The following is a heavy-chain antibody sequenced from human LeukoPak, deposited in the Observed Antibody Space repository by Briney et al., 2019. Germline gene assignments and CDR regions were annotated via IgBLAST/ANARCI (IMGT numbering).Heavy chain of an antibody. D-gene: IGHD4-17*01. V-gene: IGHV3-11*06. Sequence: GGSLRLSCAASGFTFSDYYMSWIRQAPGKGLEWVSYISSSSSYTNYADSVKGRFTISRDNAKNSLYLQMNSLRAEDTAVYYCARHPSPLYGDLDYWGQGTLVTVSS. J-gene: IGHJ4*02. CDR1: GFTFSDYY. CDR2: ISSSSSYT. CDR3: ARHPSPLYGDLDY.